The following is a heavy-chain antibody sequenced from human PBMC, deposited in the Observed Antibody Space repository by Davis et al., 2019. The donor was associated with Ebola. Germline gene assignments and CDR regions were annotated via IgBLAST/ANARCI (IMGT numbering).Heavy chain of an antibody. CDR3: AKVDPPSYDCWIGYYGMDV. Sequence: GGSLRLSCAASGFTFSSYGMHWVRQAPGKGLEWVAVISYDGSNKYYADSVKGRFTISRDNSKNTLYLQMNSLRAEDTGVYYCAKVDPPSYDCWIGYYGMDVWGQGTTVTVSS. V-gene: IGHV3-30*18. CDR1: GFTFSSYG. CDR2: ISYDGSNK. J-gene: IGHJ6*02. D-gene: IGHD3-3*01.